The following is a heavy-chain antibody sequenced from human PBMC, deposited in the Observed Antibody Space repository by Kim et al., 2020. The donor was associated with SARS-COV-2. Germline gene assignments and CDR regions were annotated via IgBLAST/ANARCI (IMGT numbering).Heavy chain of an antibody. CDR3: ARILSRYFDL. CDR2: LYSGGST. D-gene: IGHD2-15*01. V-gene: IGHV3-66*01. CDR1: GFTVSSNY. Sequence: GGSLRLSCAASGFTVSSNYMSWVRQAPGKGLEWVSILYSGGSTYYADSVKGRFTISRDNSKNTLYLQMTSLRAEDTAVYYCARILSRYFDLWGRGTLVTVSS. J-gene: IGHJ2*01.